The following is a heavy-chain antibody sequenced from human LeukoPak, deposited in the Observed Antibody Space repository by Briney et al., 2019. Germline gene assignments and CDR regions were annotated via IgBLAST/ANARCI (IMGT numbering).Heavy chain of an antibody. CDR1: GYSFTSHY. CDR3: ARDNSIHERGWWFDP. Sequence: ASVKVSCKASGYSFTSHYMHWVRQAPGQGLEWMGLINPKGTSTIYAEKFQGRIIMTRDMSTTTDYMELSSLKSDDTAVYYCARDNSIHERGWWFDPWGQGTLVTVSS. D-gene: IGHD4-23*01. CDR2: INPKGTST. V-gene: IGHV1-46*01. J-gene: IGHJ5*02.